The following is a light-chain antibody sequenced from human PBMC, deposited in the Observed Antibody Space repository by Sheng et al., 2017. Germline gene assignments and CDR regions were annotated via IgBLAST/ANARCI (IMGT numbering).Light chain of an antibody. J-gene: IGLJ1*01. CDR3: SSYTGSNNFDV. CDR2: DVT. CDR1: SDDIGGYNY. Sequence: SVLTQPPSASGSPGQSVTISCTGTSDDIGGYNYVSWYQQHPGKVPKLLIYDVTQRPSGVPDRFSASRSGNTASLTISGLQAEDEADYYCSSYTGSNNFDVFGSGTKVTVL. V-gene: IGLV2-8*01.